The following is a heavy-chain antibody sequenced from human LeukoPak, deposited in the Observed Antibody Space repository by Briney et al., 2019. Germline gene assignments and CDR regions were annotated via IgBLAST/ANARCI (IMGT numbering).Heavy chain of an antibody. CDR2: ISSSGSTI. V-gene: IGHV3-48*03. D-gene: IGHD1-1*01. CDR1: GFTFSSYE. J-gene: IGHJ4*02. CDR3: ATGIRERGFDS. Sequence: PGGSLRLSCAASGFTFSSYEMNWVRQAPGKGLEWVSYISSSGSTIYYADSVKGRFTISRDNAKNSLYLQMNSLRAEDTALYFCATGIRERGFDSWGQGTLVTVSS.